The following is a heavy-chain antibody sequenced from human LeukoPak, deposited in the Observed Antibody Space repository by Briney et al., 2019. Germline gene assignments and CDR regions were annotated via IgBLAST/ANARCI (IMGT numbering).Heavy chain of an antibody. J-gene: IGHJ4*02. D-gene: IGHD1-26*01. Sequence: GGSLRLSCAASGFTFSNYGMHWVRQAPGKGLEWVAVIWSGGTDKYYADSVKGRFTVSRDNFKNTLYLQMNSLRAEDTAVYYCGKRLTSWELEYWGQGTLVTVSS. CDR2: IWSGGTDK. CDR3: GKRLTSWELEY. V-gene: IGHV3-30*02. CDR1: GFTFSNYG.